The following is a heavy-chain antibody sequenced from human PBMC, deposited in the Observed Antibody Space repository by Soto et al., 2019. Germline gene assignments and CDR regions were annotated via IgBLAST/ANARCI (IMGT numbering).Heavy chain of an antibody. CDR3: ARGLRWDYWYCDL. CDR2: MNHNSGNP. J-gene: IGHJ2*01. D-gene: IGHD1-26*01. CDR1: GYTFTSYD. V-gene: IGHV1-8*01. Sequence: QVQLVQSGAEVKKPGASVKGSCKASGYTFTSYDINWVRQATGQGLEWMGWMNHNSGNPGNAQKFQGRVTMARNTSISTAYRELSSPRSEDTAVDYCARGLRWDYWYCDLWGRGSLVTVSS.